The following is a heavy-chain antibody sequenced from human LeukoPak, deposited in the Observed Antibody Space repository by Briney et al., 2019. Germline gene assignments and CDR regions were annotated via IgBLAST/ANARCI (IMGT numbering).Heavy chain of an antibody. Sequence: SETLSLTCTVSGGSISSGGYYWSWIRQHPGKGLEWIGYIYYSGSTYYNPSLKSRVTISVDTSKNQFSLKLSSVTAADTAVYYCARDQSDSSGYYGMDVWGQGTTVTVSS. CDR2: IYYSGST. CDR3: ARDQSDSSGYYGMDV. V-gene: IGHV4-31*03. CDR1: GGSISSGGYY. D-gene: IGHD3-22*01. J-gene: IGHJ6*02.